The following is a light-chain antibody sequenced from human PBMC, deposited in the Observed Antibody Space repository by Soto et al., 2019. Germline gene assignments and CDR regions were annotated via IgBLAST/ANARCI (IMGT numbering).Light chain of an antibody. CDR1: QSISSY. V-gene: IGKV1-39*01. J-gene: IGKJ1*01. Sequence: DIQITQSPYTLSASVGDRVTITCRASQSISSYLNWYQQKPGKALKLLIYAASSLQSGVPSRFSGSGSGTDFTLTISSLQPEDFATYYCQQSYSTPRTFGQGTKVDIK. CDR3: QQSYSTPRT. CDR2: AAS.